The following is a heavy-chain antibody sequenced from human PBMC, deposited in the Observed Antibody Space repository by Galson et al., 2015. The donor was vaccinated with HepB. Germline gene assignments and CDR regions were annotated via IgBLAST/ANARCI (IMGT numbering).Heavy chain of an antibody. CDR3: AKDLGVRGEYYYYGMDV. D-gene: IGHD3-10*01. CDR1: GFTFSSYA. V-gene: IGHV3-23*01. J-gene: IGHJ6*02. Sequence: SLRLSCVASGFTFSSYAMSWVRQAPGKGLEWVSAIGSDGSSTFYADSVKGRSTISRDNSGNTLYLQMNSLRAEDTAIYYCAKDLGVRGEYYYYGMDVWGQGTTVTVSS. CDR2: IGSDGSST.